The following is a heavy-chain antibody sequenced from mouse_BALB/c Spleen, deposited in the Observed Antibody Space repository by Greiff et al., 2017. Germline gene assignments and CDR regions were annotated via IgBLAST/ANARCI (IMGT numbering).Heavy chain of an antibody. D-gene: IGHD1-1*01. J-gene: IGHJ4*01. V-gene: IGHV2-9*02. Sequence: QVQLKQSGPGLVQPSQSLSITCTVSGFSLTSYGVHWVRQSPGKGLEWLGVIWAGGSTNYNSALMSRLSISKDNSKSQVFLKMNSLQTDDTAMYYCAREDYYGSRHAMDYWGQGTSVTVSS. CDR3: AREDYYGSRHAMDY. CDR1: GFSLTSYG. CDR2: IWAGGST.